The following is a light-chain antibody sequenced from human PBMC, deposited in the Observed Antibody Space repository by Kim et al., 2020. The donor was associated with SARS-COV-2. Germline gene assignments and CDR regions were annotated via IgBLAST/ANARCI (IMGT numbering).Light chain of an antibody. Sequence: EIVVTQSPGTLSLSPGEGATLSCRTSQTTDSRFLAWYQQKSGQPPSLLSYGASRRATGIPDRFSGSWSGTDFTLTISRLEPEDFAVYFCQHYGTSYYAFGQGTKVEI. CDR3: QHYGTSYYA. J-gene: IGKJ2*01. CDR2: GAS. V-gene: IGKV3-20*01. CDR1: QTTDSRF.